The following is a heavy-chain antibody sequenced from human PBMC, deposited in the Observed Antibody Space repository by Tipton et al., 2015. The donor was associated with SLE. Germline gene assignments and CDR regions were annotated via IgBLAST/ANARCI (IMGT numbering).Heavy chain of an antibody. CDR1: GGSISSYY. CDR2: IYTSGST. Sequence: TLSLTCTVSGGSISSYYGSWIRQPPGKGLEWIGRIYTSGSTTYNPSLKSRVTMSVDTSKNQFSLKLSSVTAADTAVYYCATCQQDDAFDIWGQGTMVTVSS. CDR3: ATCQQDDAFDI. D-gene: IGHD6-13*01. V-gene: IGHV4-4*07. J-gene: IGHJ3*02.